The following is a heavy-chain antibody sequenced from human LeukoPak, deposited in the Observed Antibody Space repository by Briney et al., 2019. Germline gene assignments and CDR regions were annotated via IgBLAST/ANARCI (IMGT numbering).Heavy chain of an antibody. CDR1: GFTFTTYAM. CDR3: ARLLYGDQSGDFDF. Sequence: LRLSCAASGFTFTTYAMSWVRQAPGKALEWLALVDWDDNKYYSTSLKTRLAISKDTSKDQVVLTLTNMDPVDTATYYCARLLYGDQSGDFDFWGQGALVTVSS. J-gene: IGHJ4*02. V-gene: IGHV2-70*20. D-gene: IGHD4-17*01. CDR2: VDWDDNK.